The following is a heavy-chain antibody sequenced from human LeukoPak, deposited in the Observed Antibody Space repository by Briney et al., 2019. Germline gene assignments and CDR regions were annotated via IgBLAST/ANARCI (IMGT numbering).Heavy chain of an antibody. V-gene: IGHV3-23*01. CDR2: ISGSGSNT. CDR1: GFIFSNSA. Sequence: PGGSLRLSCAASGFIFSNSAMNWVCQVPGKGLEWVSAISGSGSNTLYADSVRGRFTISGDNSKNTLQLQMNSLRGDDTAVYYCAKDVGKWESLHFFDYWGQGTLVTVSS. D-gene: IGHD1-26*01. J-gene: IGHJ4*02. CDR3: AKDVGKWESLHFFDY.